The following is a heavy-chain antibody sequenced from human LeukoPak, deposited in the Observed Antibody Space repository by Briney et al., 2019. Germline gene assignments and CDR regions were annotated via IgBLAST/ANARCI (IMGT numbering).Heavy chain of an antibody. Sequence: GGSLRLSCVASGFTFISHWMHWVRQAPGRGLEWVSYISSSGSTMYYADSVKGRFTISRDNAKNSLSLQMNSLRAEDTAVYYCARSPAGANYYLDVWGKGTTVTISS. J-gene: IGHJ6*03. CDR1: GFTFISHW. D-gene: IGHD1-14*01. CDR3: ARSPAGANYYLDV. CDR2: ISSSGSTM. V-gene: IGHV3-48*04.